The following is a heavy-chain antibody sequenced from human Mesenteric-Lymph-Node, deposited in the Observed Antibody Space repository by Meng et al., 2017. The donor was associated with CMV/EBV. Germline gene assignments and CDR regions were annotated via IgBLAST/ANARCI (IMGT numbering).Heavy chain of an antibody. CDR2: IISIFHTT. V-gene: IGHV1-69*01. J-gene: IGHJ5*02. D-gene: IGHD3-3*01. CDR3: ARPDSPHNTKNFWSFSQRGWFDP. Sequence: ISWVRQAPGQGLEWMGGIISIFHTTNYAQKFHDRVTITADESTSTVYMELSSLLSEYTAVYYFARPDSPHNTKNFWSFSQRGWFDPWGQGTLVTVSS.